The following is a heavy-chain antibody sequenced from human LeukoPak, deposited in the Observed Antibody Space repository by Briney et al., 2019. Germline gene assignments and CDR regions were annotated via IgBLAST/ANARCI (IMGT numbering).Heavy chain of an antibody. D-gene: IGHD2-2*01. CDR3: ARDPDIVVVPAAQGYMDV. J-gene: IGHJ6*03. Sequence: GGSLRLSCAASGFTFDDYGMSWVRQAPGKGLEWVSGINWNGGSTGYADSVKGRFTISRDNAKNSLYLQMNSLRAEDTALYYCARDPDIVVVPAAQGYMDVWGKGTTVTVSS. V-gene: IGHV3-20*04. CDR2: INWNGGST. CDR1: GFTFDDYG.